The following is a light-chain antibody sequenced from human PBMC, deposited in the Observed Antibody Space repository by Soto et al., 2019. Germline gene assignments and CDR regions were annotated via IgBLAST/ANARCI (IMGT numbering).Light chain of an antibody. Sequence: IQLTQSPSSLSASVGDRVTITCRASQGISSYLAWYQQKPGKAPKLLIYAASTLQSGVPSRFSGSGSGTGFTLTIISLQPEDFATYYCQQLNSYPLTFGGGTKVEIK. CDR3: QQLNSYPLT. CDR2: AAS. CDR1: QGISSY. J-gene: IGKJ4*01. V-gene: IGKV1-9*01.